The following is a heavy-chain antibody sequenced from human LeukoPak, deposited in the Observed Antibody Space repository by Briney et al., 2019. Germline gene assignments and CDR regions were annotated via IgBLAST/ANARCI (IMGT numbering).Heavy chain of an antibody. CDR3: ARAPSITMVRGGQDWFDP. CDR1: GYTFTGYY. CDR2: INPNSGGT. J-gene: IGHJ5*02. D-gene: IGHD3-10*01. V-gene: IGHV1-2*02. Sequence: GASVKVSCKASGYTFTGYYMHWVRQAPGQGLERMGWINPNSGGTNYAQKFQGRVTMTRDTSISTAYMELSRLRSDDTAVYYCARAPSITMVRGGQDWFDPWGQGTLVTVSS.